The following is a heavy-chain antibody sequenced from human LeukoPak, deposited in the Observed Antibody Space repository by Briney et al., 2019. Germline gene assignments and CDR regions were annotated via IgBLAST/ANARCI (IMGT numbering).Heavy chain of an antibody. CDR2: VIYGGIT. J-gene: IGHJ5*02. D-gene: IGHD3-10*01. CDR1: GGSISRNNYS. CDR3: ARHDYGSENWFDP. Sequence: PSETLSLTCTVAGGSISRNNYSLGWIRQPPGKGLEWIGSVIYGGITYDSSSLKSRLTVSVDTSKKQFSLKLSSVTAADTAVYYCARHDYGSENWFDPWGQGTLVTVSS. V-gene: IGHV4-39*01.